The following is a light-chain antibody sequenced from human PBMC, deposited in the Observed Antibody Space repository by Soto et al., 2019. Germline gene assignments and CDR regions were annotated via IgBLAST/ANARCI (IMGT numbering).Light chain of an antibody. V-gene: IGLV1-51*01. CDR1: RSNIGNNY. CDR2: DND. CDR3: EAWHSNLSGGV. Sequence: QSVLTQPPSVSAAPGQKVTVSCSGSRSNIGNNYVSWYQHLPGTAPKLLIYDNDKRPSGIPDRFSASKSGTSATLDITGLQTGDEADYYCEAWHSNLSGGVFGGGTKLTVL. J-gene: IGLJ3*02.